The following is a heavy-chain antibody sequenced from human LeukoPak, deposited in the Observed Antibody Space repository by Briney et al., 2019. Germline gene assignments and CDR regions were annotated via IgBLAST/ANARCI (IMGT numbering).Heavy chain of an antibody. CDR2: IYTSGST. V-gene: IGHV4-61*02. CDR1: GGSISSGSYY. D-gene: IGHD5-18*01. J-gene: IGHJ4*02. Sequence: SQTLSLTCTVSGGSISSGSYYWSWIRQPAGKGLEWIGRIYTSGSTNYNPSLKSRVTISVDTSKNQFSLKLSSVTAADTAVYYCARLTVDTVMVFDYWGQGTLVTVSS. CDR3: ARLTVDTVMVFDY.